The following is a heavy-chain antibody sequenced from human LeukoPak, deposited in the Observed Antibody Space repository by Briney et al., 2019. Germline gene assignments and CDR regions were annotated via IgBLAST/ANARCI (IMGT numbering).Heavy chain of an antibody. D-gene: IGHD5-18*01. CDR1: GGSISSGGYY. CDR2: IYYSGST. Sequence: SQTLSLTCTVSGGSISSGGYYWSWIRQHPGKGLEWIGYIYYSGSTYYNPSFKSRVTISVDTSKNQFSLKLSSVTAADTAVYYCAGGGIQRRPHRIDYWGQGTLVTVSS. V-gene: IGHV4-31*03. J-gene: IGHJ4*02. CDR3: AGGGIQRRPHRIDY.